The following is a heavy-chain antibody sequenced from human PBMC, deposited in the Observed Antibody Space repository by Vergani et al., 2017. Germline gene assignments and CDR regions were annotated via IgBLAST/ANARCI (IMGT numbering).Heavy chain of an antibody. CDR2: IYHSGGA. Sequence: QLHLQESGPGLVKPSETLSLTCTVSGSSITSSSYYWGWIRQPPGKGLEWIGNIYHSGGAYYNPSLKGRVTISVDTSKNQFSLEVTSVTAADTAIYFCARTEIFILRYFHLALWGQGTLVTVSS. J-gene: IGHJ4*02. CDR3: ARTEIFILRYFHLAL. V-gene: IGHV4-39*01. D-gene: IGHD3-9*01. CDR1: GSSITSSSYY.